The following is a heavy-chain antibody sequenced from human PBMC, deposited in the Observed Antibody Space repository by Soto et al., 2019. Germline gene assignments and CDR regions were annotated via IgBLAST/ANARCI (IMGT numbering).Heavy chain of an antibody. Sequence: QVQLVESGGGVVQPGRSLTLSCAASGFSLNSYAMHWVRQAPGKGLEWVAVISYDGSNKYYGDSVKGRFTISRDNSKNRVYLHMDSLRTEDTAVYYCESDCSSHTCYRQGGMDVWGQGTTVTVSS. CDR1: GFSLNSYA. V-gene: IGHV3-30-3*01. D-gene: IGHD2-2*02. J-gene: IGHJ6*02. CDR3: ESDCSSHTCYRQGGMDV. CDR2: ISYDGSNK.